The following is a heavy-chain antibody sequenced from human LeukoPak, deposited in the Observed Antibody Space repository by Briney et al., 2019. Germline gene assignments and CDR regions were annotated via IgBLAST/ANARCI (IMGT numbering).Heavy chain of an antibody. CDR3: AKDQTTRLSSSWYLYFDL. Sequence: GGSLRLSCTASEFSFSNHGMSWVRQAPGKGLEWVSTISGYGSSTYYSDSVKGRFTISRDNSKNTLYLQMNSLRAEDTALYYCAKDQTTRLSSSWYLYFDLWGQGTLVTVSS. J-gene: IGHJ4*02. CDR2: ISGYGSST. CDR1: EFSFSNHG. V-gene: IGHV3-23*01. D-gene: IGHD6-13*01.